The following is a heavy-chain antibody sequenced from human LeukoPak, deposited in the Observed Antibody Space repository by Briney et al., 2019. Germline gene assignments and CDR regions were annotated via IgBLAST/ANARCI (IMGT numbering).Heavy chain of an antibody. J-gene: IGHJ6*02. Sequence: SETLSLTCSVSGGSISSYYWSWIRQPPGKGLEYIGYIYYSGSTNYNPSLKSRVTISVDTSKDQFSLNLTSVTAADTAVYYCARLKCISTTCPSRYVMDIWGQGTTVTVSS. CDR2: IYYSGST. D-gene: IGHD2-2*01. CDR1: GGSISSYY. V-gene: IGHV4-59*01. CDR3: ARLKCISTTCPSRYVMDI.